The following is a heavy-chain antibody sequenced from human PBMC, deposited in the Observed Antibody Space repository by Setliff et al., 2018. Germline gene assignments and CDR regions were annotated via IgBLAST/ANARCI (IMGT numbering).Heavy chain of an antibody. J-gene: IGHJ4*02. CDR1: GFAFSGYG. V-gene: IGHV3-48*01. D-gene: IGHD3-3*01. CDR3: ARGSRDGLYDF. CDR2: ISATSNTI. Sequence: GGSLRLSCATSGFAFSGYGMHWVRQAPGKGLEWVSYISATSNTIYYADSVKGRFTISRDSAKNSLYLQMNSLRPEDTAVYYCARGSRDGLYDFWGQGTLVTVSS.